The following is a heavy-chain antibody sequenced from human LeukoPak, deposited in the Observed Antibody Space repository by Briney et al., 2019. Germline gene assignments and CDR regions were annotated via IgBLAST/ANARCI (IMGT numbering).Heavy chain of an antibody. CDR3: ARWGGYYDSSGYYPRTVYFDY. D-gene: IGHD3-22*01. Sequence: SETLSLTCTVSGYSISSGYYWSWIRQPPGKGLEWIGEINHSGSTNYNPSLKSHVTISVDTSKNQFSLKLCSVTAADTAVYYCARWGGYYDSSGYYPRTVYFDYWGQGTLVTVSS. CDR1: GYSISSGYY. V-gene: IGHV4-38-2*02. CDR2: INHSGST. J-gene: IGHJ4*02.